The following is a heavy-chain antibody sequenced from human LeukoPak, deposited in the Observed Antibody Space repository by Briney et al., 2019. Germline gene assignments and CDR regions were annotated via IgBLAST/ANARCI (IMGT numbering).Heavy chain of an antibody. D-gene: IGHD2-15*01. V-gene: IGHV1-8*01. J-gene: IGHJ4*02. CDR1: GYTFTYND. CDR3: ARGRAAAD. Sequence: ASVKVSCKASGYTFTYNDVNWVRQATGQGLEWMGWMNPGTGDTGYAPGFQGRLAMTADTSIKTAYMELSGLTSDDTAVYYRARGRAAADWGQGTLVTVSS. CDR2: MNPGTGDT.